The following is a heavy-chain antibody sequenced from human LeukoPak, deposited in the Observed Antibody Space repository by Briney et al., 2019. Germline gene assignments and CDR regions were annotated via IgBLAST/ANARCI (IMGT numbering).Heavy chain of an antibody. J-gene: IGHJ4*02. CDR1: GGSISSSSYY. V-gene: IGHV4-39*07. D-gene: IGHD3-22*01. CDR2: IYYSGST. CDR3: AREAGSSGYLVCDY. Sequence: SETLSLTCTVSGGSISSSSYYWGCIRQPPGKGLECIGSIYYSGSTYYNPSLKSRVTISVDTSKNQFSLKLSSVTAADTAVYYCAREAGSSGYLVCDYWGQGTLVTVSS.